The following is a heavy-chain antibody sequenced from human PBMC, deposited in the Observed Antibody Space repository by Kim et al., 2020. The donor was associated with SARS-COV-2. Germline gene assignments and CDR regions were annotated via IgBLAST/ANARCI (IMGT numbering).Heavy chain of an antibody. J-gene: IGHJ4*02. V-gene: IGHV3-23*01. CDR2: GGST. CDR3: AKVYGDSF. Sequence: GGSTYSADSVQGRFTISRNNSKGTVYLQMNSLRAEDTAVYYCAKVYGDSFWGQGTLVTVSS. D-gene: IGHD4-17*01.